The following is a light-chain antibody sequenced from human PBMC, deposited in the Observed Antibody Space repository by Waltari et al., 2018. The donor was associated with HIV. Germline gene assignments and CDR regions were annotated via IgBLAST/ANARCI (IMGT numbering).Light chain of an antibody. CDR3: AAWDDSLNGYV. V-gene: IGLV1-44*01. Sequence: QSVLTQPPSASGTPGQRVTIACSGSSSHIGSNTVNWYQQLPGTAPKLRIYSNNQRPSGVPDRFSGSKSGTSASLAISGLQSEDEADYYCAAWDDSLNGYVFGTGTKVTVL. CDR1: SSHIGSNT. CDR2: SNN. J-gene: IGLJ1*01.